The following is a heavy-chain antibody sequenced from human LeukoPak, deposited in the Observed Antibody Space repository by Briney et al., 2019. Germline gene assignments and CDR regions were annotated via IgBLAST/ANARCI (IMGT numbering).Heavy chain of an antibody. CDR3: AKDMDSEFAGSYYRVFDFDY. CDR2: ISWNSGSI. D-gene: IGHD1-26*01. Sequence: GRSLRLSCAASGFTFDDYAMHWVRQAPGKGLEWVSGISWNSGSIGYADSVKGRFTISRDNAKNSLYLQMNSLRAEDTALYYCAKDMDSEFAGSYYRVFDFDYWGQGTLVTVSS. V-gene: IGHV3-9*01. J-gene: IGHJ4*02. CDR1: GFTFDDYA.